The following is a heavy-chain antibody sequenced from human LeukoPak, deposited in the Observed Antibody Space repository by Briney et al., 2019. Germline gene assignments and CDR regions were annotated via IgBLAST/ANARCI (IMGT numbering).Heavy chain of an antibody. CDR3: ARDPSNTSGRYIYFDS. Sequence: ASVKVSCKASGYTFTRYAISWVRQAPGQGLEWMGWISTYNGDTNYAQNLQGRVIMTRDTSTSTAYMELRSLRSDDTAVYYCARDPSNTSGRYIYFDSWSQGTLVTVSS. J-gene: IGHJ4*02. D-gene: IGHD6-19*01. CDR1: GYTFTRYA. CDR2: ISTYNGDT. V-gene: IGHV1-18*04.